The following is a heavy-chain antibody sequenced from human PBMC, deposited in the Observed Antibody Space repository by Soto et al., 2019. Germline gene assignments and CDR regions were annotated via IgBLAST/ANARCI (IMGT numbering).Heavy chain of an antibody. CDR2: IYAIDVE. Sequence: QVTLKESGPVLVKPTEPLTLTCTVSGFSLSNVRMGVSWIRQPPVKALEWLAHIYAIDVEAYSTSLKIRLTISKDNSKSQVVLTMTNMDPMDTDTYYCVRTTPYCGGDCYPDFWGQGTRVTVSS. D-gene: IGHD2-21*02. CDR3: VRTTPYCGGDCYPDF. CDR1: GFSLSNVRMG. V-gene: IGHV2-26*01. J-gene: IGHJ4*02.